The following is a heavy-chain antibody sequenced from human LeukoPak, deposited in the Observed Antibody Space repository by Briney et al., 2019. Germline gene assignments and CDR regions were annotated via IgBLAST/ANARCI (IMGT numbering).Heavy chain of an antibody. D-gene: IGHD3-10*01. Sequence: GGSLRLSCAASGFTFSSYGMHWVRQAPGKGLEWVAFIRCDGSNKYYADSVKGRFTISRDNSKNTLYLQMNSLRAEDTAVYYCARDASGYFDYWGQGTLVTVSS. CDR2: IRCDGSNK. CDR1: GFTFSSYG. V-gene: IGHV3-30*02. J-gene: IGHJ4*02. CDR3: ARDASGYFDY.